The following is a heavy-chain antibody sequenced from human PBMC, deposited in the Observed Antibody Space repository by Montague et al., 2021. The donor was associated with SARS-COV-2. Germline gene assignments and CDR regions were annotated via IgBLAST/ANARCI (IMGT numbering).Heavy chain of an antibody. D-gene: IGHD3-10*01. J-gene: IGHJ3*02. CDR3: ARMFGGILAFDI. CDR2: IDWDDDK. Sequence: PALKPTQTLTLTCTFSGFSLSTSGMCVSWIRQPPGKALEWLARIDWDDDKYYSTSLKTRLTISKDTSKNQVVLTMTNMDPVDTATYYRARMFGGILAFDIWGQGTMVTVSS. CDR1: GFSLSTSGMC. V-gene: IGHV2-70*11.